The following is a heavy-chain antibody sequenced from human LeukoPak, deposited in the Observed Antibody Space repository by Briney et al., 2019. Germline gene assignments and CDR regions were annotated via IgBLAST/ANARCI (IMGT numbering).Heavy chain of an antibody. CDR3: ASTYSSSEVYFQH. CDR1: GGSISSYY. D-gene: IGHD6-13*01. CDR2: IYYTGST. Sequence: TSETLSLTCTVSGGSISSYYWSWIRQPPGKGLEWIGYIYYTGSTNYNPSLKSRVTISIDTSKNQFSLKLTSVTAADTAVYYCASTYSSSEVYFQHWGQGTLVTVSS. V-gene: IGHV4-59*08. J-gene: IGHJ1*01.